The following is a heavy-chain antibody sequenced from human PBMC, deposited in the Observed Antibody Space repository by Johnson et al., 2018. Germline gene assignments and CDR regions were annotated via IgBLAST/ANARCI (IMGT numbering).Heavy chain of an antibody. J-gene: IGHJ6*02. CDR3: AKGSYYDRSGYYYYYYGMDV. CDR1: GFTFSSYG. Sequence: QVQLVQSGGGVVQPGRSLRLSCAASGFTFSSYGMHWVRQAPGKGLEWVAVISYDGSNKYYADSVKGRFTISRDNSKNTLYLQMNSLRAEDTAVYYFAKGSYYDRSGYYYYYYGMDVWGQGTTVTVSS. D-gene: IGHD3-22*01. V-gene: IGHV3-30*18. CDR2: ISYDGSNK.